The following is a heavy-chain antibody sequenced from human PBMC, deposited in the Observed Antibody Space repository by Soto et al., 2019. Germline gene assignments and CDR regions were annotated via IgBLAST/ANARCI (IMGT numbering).Heavy chain of an antibody. CDR3: ARALGQLLYYYMDV. CDR1: GFTVSSNY. V-gene: IGHV3-66*01. Sequence: PGGSLRLSCAASGFTVSSNYMSWVRQAPGKGLEWVSVIYSGGSTYYADSVKGRFTISRDNSKNTLYLQMNSLRAEDTAVYYCARALGQLLYYYMDVWGKGTTVTVSS. J-gene: IGHJ6*03. CDR2: IYSGGST. D-gene: IGHD2-2*01.